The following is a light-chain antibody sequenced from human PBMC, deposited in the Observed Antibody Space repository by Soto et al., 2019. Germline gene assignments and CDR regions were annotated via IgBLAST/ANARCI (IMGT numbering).Light chain of an antibody. CDR3: QQRTDLPMT. CDR1: QSVCSY. Sequence: EIVMTQSPATLSLSPGERATLSCRASQSVCSYLAWYQQKPGQAPRLLIYGASNRATGIPARFSGSGSGTDFTLTISSLEPEDFAVYYCQQRTDLPMTFGQGTRLEIK. CDR2: GAS. J-gene: IGKJ5*01. V-gene: IGKV3-11*01.